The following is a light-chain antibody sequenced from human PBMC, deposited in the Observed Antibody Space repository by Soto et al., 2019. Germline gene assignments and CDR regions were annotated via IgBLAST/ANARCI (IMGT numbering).Light chain of an antibody. J-gene: IGKJ3*01. CDR1: QSVNSNY. V-gene: IGKV3-20*01. CDR2: HAS. CDR3: HQYGSSPLT. Sequence: EIVLTQSPGTLSLSPGERATLSCRASQSVNSNYLAWYQQKPGQAPRLLIYHASNRATGIPDSFSGSGSGTDFILTISRLEPEDFAVYYCHQYGSSPLTFGPGTKVDIK.